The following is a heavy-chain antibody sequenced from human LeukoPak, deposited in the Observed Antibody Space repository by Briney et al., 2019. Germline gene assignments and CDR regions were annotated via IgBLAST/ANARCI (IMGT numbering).Heavy chain of an antibody. J-gene: IGHJ4*02. D-gene: IGHD1-26*01. CDR1: GGSISSSSYY. CDR2: IYYSGST. CDR3: ARGRGSYYYY. V-gene: IGHV4-39*07. Sequence: IPSETLSLTCTVSGGSISSSSYYWGWIRQPPGKGLEWIGSIYYSGSTYYNPSLKSRVTISVDTSKNQFSLKLSSVTAADTAVYYCARGRGSYYYYWGQGTLVTVSS.